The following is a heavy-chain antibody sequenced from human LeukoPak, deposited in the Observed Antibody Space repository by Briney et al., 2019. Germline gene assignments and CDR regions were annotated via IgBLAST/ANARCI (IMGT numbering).Heavy chain of an antibody. J-gene: IGHJ4*02. CDR1: GYTSTSYD. CDR2: MNPNSGNT. D-gene: IGHD6-19*01. V-gene: IGHV1-8*01. Sequence: ASVKVSCKASGYTSTSYDINWVRQATGQGLEWMGWMNPNSGNTGYAQKFQGRVTMTRNTSISTAYMELSSLRSEDTAVYYCARGRGIAVAGPVRYWGQGTLVTVSS. CDR3: ARGRGIAVAGPVRY.